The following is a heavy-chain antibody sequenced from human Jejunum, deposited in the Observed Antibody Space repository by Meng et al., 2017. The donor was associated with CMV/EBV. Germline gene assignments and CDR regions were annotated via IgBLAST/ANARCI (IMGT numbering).Heavy chain of an antibody. CDR1: GFIFTSYA. V-gene: IGHV1-18*01. Sequence: VRLGQSGAEVKKPGASVKVSCEASGFIFTSYAISWVRQAPGQGLQYMGWISAYNGNTNYAQELQGRVTMTTDTSTSTAYMELRSLRFDDTAVYYCASGTPGRSYCDYWGQGTLVTVSS. D-gene: IGHD2-15*01. CDR3: ASGTPGRSYCDY. CDR2: ISAYNGNT. J-gene: IGHJ4*02.